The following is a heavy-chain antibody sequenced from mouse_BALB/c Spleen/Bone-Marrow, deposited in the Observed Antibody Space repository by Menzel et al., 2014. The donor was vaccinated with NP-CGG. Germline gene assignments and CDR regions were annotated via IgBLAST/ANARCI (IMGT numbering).Heavy chain of an antibody. Sequence: VQLQQSGSVLVRPGASVKLSCKASGYTFTSSWMHWAKQRPGQGLEWIGEIHPNSGNTNYNEKFKGKATLTVDTSSSTAYVDLSSLTFEDSAVYYCARELGRGYYFDYWGQGTTLTVSS. CDR1: GYTFTSSW. V-gene: IGHV1S130*01. CDR3: ARELGRGYYFDY. D-gene: IGHD4-1*01. J-gene: IGHJ2*01. CDR2: IHPNSGNT.